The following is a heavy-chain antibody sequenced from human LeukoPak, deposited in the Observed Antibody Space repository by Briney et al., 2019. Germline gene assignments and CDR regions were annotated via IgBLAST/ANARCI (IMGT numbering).Heavy chain of an antibody. CDR3: TRAPFGV. CDR1: GFTFSSYG. Sequence: GGSLRLSCAASGFTFSSYGMHWVRQAPGKGLEWVAVISYDGSNKYYADSVKGRFTISRDNSKNTLYPQMNSLRAEDTAVYYCTRAPFGVWGQGTLVTVSS. J-gene: IGHJ4*02. D-gene: IGHD3-3*01. V-gene: IGHV3-30*03. CDR2: ISYDGSNK.